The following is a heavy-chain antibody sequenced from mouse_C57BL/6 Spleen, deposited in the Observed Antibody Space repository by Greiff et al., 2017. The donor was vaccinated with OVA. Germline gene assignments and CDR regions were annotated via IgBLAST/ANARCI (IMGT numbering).Heavy chain of an antibody. CDR2: INPGSGGT. V-gene: IGHV1-54*01. J-gene: IGHJ4*01. CDR1: GYAFTNYL. Sequence: QVQLQQSGAELVRPGTSVKVSCKASGYAFTNYLIEWVKQRPGQGLEWIGVINPGSGGTNYNEKFKGKATLTADKSSSTAYMQLSSLTSEDSAVYCCARGDDGYCCAMDYWGQGTSVTVSS. CDR3: ARGDDGYCCAMDY. D-gene: IGHD2-3*01.